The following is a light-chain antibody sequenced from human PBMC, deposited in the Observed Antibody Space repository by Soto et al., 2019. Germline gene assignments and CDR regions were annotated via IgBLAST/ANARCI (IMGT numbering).Light chain of an antibody. Sequence: DIQMTQSPSTLSASVGDRVTITCRASQSISSWLAWYQQKPGKAHKLLIYKASSLESGVPSRFSGSGSGTEFTLTISSLQTDDFATYYCQQYNSYSPVTFGQGTKLEIK. V-gene: IGKV1-5*03. CDR1: QSISSW. CDR3: QQYNSYSPVT. CDR2: KAS. J-gene: IGKJ2*01.